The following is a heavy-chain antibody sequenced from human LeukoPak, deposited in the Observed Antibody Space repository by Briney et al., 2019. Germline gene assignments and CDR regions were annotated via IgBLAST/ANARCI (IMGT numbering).Heavy chain of an antibody. CDR1: GYTFTGYY. D-gene: IGHD3-9*01. CDR2: INPNSGGT. Sequence: ASVKVSCKASGYTFTGYYMHWVRQAPGQGLEWMGWINPNSGGTNYAQKLQGRVTMTTDTSTSTAYMELRSLRSDDTAVYYCARLGLQNYDILTGYPGGPDYWGQGTLVTVSS. J-gene: IGHJ4*02. CDR3: ARLGLQNYDILTGYPGGPDY. V-gene: IGHV1-2*02.